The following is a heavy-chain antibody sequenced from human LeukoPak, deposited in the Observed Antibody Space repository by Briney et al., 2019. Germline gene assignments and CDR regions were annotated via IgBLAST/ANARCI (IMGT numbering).Heavy chain of an antibody. CDR1: GYTFTGYY. Sequence: ASVKVSCKASGYTFTGYYMHWVRPAPGQGLEWMRWINPNSGGTNYAQKFQGWVTMTRDTSISTAYMELSRLRSDDTAVYYCARARPRTDAFDIWGQGTMVTVSS. V-gene: IGHV1-2*04. J-gene: IGHJ3*02. CDR3: ARARPRTDAFDI. CDR2: INPNSGGT.